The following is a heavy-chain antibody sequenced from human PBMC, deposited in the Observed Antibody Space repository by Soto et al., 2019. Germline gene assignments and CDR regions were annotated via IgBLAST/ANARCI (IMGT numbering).Heavy chain of an antibody. CDR1: GYTFTSYD. CDR2: MNPNSGNT. D-gene: IGHD3-3*01. Sequence: QVPLVQSGAEVKKPGASVKVSCKASGYTFTSYDINWVRQATGQGLEWMGWMNPNSGNTGYAQKFQGRVTMTRNTSISTAYMELSSLRSEDTAVYYCVTIFGRTLMRYYMDVWGKGTTVTVSS. V-gene: IGHV1-8*01. J-gene: IGHJ6*03. CDR3: VTIFGRTLMRYYMDV.